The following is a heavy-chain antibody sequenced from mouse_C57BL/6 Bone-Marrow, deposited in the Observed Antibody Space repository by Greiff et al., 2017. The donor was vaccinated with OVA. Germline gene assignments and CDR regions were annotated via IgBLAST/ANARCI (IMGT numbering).Heavy chain of an antibody. CDR3: AREEVLTYWYFDV. J-gene: IGHJ1*03. Sequence: VQLQQPGAELVRPGSSVKLSCKASGYTFTSYWMHWVKQRPIQGLEWIGNIDPSDSETHYNQKFKDKATLTVDKSSSTAYMQLSSLTSEDSAVYYCAREEVLTYWYFDVWGTGTTVTVSS. V-gene: IGHV1-52*01. CDR1: GYTFTSYW. D-gene: IGHD2-14*01. CDR2: IDPSDSET.